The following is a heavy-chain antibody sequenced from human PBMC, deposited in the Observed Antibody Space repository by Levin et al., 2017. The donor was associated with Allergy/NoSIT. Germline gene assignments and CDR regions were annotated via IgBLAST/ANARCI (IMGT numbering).Heavy chain of an antibody. CDR2: IDTDGSST. J-gene: IGHJ4*02. V-gene: IGHV3-74*01. CDR1: GFTFSSNW. CDR3: ATSPLYSKGWYGPGY. Sequence: PGGSLRLSCAASGFTFSSNWMQWVRQAPGKGLVWVSRIDTDGSSTTYADSVKGRFTISRDNAKNTLYLQMSSLRAEDTAVYYCATSPLYSKGWYGPGYWGQGTLVTVSS. D-gene: IGHD6-19*01.